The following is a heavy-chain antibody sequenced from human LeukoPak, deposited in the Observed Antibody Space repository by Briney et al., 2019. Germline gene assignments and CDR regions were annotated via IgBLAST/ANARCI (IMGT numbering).Heavy chain of an antibody. V-gene: IGHV3-53*01. Sequence: GGSLRLSCAASGFTVSSNYMSWVRQAPGKGLEWVSVIYSGGSTYYADSVKGRFTISRDNSKNTLYLQMNSLRAEDTAVYYCAKDGRSGWYFGGHFDYWGQGTLVTVSS. J-gene: IGHJ4*02. D-gene: IGHD6-19*01. CDR2: IYSGGST. CDR3: AKDGRSGWYFGGHFDY. CDR1: GFTVSSNY.